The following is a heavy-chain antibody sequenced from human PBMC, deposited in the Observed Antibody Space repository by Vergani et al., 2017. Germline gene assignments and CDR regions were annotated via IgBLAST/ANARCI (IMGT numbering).Heavy chain of an antibody. J-gene: IGHJ4*02. Sequence: QITLKESGPTLVKPTQTLTLTCTVSGFSLSTSGVGVGWIRQTPGKALEWLAGIYWDDDKRYSPSLRSRLTISKGTSKNQVVLTMTNMDPVDTATYYCAHARAYKQWLPYHHFDYWGKGTLVTVSS. CDR2: IYWDDDK. V-gene: IGHV2-5*02. D-gene: IGHD6-19*01. CDR3: AHARAYKQWLPYHHFDY. CDR1: GFSLSTSGVG.